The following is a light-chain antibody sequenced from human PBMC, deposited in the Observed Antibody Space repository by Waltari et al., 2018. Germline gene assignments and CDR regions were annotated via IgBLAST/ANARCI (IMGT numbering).Light chain of an antibody. CDR1: HNLLYSSNNKNY. CDR2: WES. Sequence: DIAMTQSPDSLAVSLGERATINCKYGHNLLYSSNNKNYVAWYQQKPGPPPNLLIYWESSRESGVPVRLSGSGSGTDFTRSISNLQAEDFAIYYCQQYYTAPQTFGQGTNVEI. J-gene: IGKJ1*01. CDR3: QQYYTAPQT. V-gene: IGKV4-1*01.